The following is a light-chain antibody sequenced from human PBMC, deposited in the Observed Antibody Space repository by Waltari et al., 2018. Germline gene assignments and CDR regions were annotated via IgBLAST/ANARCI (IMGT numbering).Light chain of an antibody. J-gene: IGKJ1*01. CDR2: GAS. V-gene: IGKV3-15*01. Sequence: EIVLTQSPATPSLSPGERATLSFRASQSVSSNLAGYQQKPGQAPRLLIYGASTRATGIPARFSGSGSGTEFTLTISSMQSEDFAVYYCQQYNNWPPWTFGQGTKVEIK. CDR1: QSVSSN. CDR3: QQYNNWPPWT.